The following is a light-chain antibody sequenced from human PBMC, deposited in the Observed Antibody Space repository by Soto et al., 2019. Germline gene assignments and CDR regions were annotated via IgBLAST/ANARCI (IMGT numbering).Light chain of an antibody. Sequence: ETTLTQCPTTLSASPGERVTLSCRATQSVTYNLAWYQQKPGQAPRLLIYGASTRPTGIPARFSGRGSGTEFTLTITSLQSEDFAVYYCQQYNDWLWTFGQGTKVDIK. CDR3: QQYNDWLWT. J-gene: IGKJ1*01. CDR1: QSVTYN. V-gene: IGKV3-15*01. CDR2: GAS.